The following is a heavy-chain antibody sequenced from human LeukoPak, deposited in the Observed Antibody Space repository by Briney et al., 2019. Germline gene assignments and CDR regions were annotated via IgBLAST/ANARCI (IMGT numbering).Heavy chain of an antibody. CDR2: IIPIFGTA. CDR1: GGTFSSYA. J-gene: IGHJ5*02. D-gene: IGHD2-15*01. Sequence: SVKVSCKASGGTFSSYAIGWERQAPGQGLEWMGGIIPIFGTANYAQKFQGRVTITADESTSTAYMELSSLRSEDTAVYYCAREEGDSGGSWFVDPWGQGTLVTVSS. V-gene: IGHV1-69*01. CDR3: AREEGDSGGSWFVDP.